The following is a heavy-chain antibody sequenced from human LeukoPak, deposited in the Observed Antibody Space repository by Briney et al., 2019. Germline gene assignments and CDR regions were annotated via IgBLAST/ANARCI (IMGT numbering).Heavy chain of an antibody. V-gene: IGHV3-9*01. CDR3: AKEGAA. J-gene: IGHJ5*02. CDR2: ISWNSGSI. D-gene: IGHD1-26*01. Sequence: GGSLRFSCAASGFTFDDYAMHWVRQGPGKGLEWVSGISWNSGSIGYADSVKGRFTISRDNAKNSLYLQMNSLRAEDTALYYCAKEGAAWGQGTLVTVSS. CDR1: GFTFDDYA.